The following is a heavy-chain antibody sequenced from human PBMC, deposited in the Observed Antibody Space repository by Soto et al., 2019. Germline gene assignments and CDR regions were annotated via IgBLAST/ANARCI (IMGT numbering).Heavy chain of an antibody. V-gene: IGHV5-51*01. CDR2: IYPGDSDT. CDR1: GYSFTSYW. D-gene: IGHD3-3*01. Sequence: GESLKISCKGSGYSFTSYWIGWVRQMPGKGLEWMGIIYPGDSDTRYSPSFQGQVTISADKSISTAYLQWSSLKASDTAMYYCARTDFWSGSSESYSYGMDVWGQGTTVTVSS. J-gene: IGHJ6*02. CDR3: ARTDFWSGSSESYSYGMDV.